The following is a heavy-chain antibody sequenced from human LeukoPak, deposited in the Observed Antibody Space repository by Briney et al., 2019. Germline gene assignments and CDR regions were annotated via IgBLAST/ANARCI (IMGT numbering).Heavy chain of an antibody. J-gene: IGHJ4*02. Sequence: PSQTLSLTCTVSGGSISSGDYYWSWIRQPPGKGLEWIGYIYYSGSTYYNPSLKSRVTISVDTSKNQFSLKLSSVTAADTAVYYCARGGVFMAAATFDYWGQGTLVTVSS. D-gene: IGHD2-15*01. V-gene: IGHV4-30-4*01. CDR3: ARGGVFMAAATFDY. CDR1: GGSISSGDYY. CDR2: IYYSGST.